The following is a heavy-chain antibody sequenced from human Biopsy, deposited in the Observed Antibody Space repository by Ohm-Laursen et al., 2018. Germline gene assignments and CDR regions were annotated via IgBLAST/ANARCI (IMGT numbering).Heavy chain of an antibody. V-gene: IGHV4-59*08. Sequence: SETLSLTCTVSGGSISSYYWRWIRQPPGKGLECIGYIYYSGSTNYSPSLKSRGTMSVDTSNNQFPLQLSSVTAADTAAYYSGGTTNCPPIKKRALMSVSTSKNSSSLKLFCVPAADTAVFYCARLWGGYHFHGMDVWGQGTTVTVSS. CDR1: GGSISSYY. CDR3: GGTTNCPPIKKRALMSVSTSKNSSSLKLFCVPAADTAVFYCARLWGGYHFHGMDV. CDR2: IYYSGST. J-gene: IGHJ6*02. D-gene: IGHD4-11*01.